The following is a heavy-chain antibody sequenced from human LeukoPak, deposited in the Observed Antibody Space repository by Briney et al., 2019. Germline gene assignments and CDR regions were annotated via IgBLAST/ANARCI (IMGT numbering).Heavy chain of an antibody. Sequence: GGSLGLSCAASGFTFSSYSMNWVRQAPGKGLEWVSSISSSSSYIYYADSVKGRFTISRDNAKNSLYLQMNSLRAEDTAVYYCARDPPRRYYDSSGYSWGQGTLVTVSS. CDR2: ISSSSSYI. CDR3: ARDPPRRYYDSSGYS. D-gene: IGHD3-22*01. CDR1: GFTFSSYS. J-gene: IGHJ4*02. V-gene: IGHV3-21*01.